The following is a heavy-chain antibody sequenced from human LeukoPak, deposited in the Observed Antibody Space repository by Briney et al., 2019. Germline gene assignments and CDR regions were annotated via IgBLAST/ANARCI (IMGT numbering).Heavy chain of an antibody. D-gene: IGHD5-18*01. V-gene: IGHV4-4*07. CDR1: GGSISIYY. CDR2: IYTSGST. Sequence: SETLSLTCTVSGGSISIYYWSWIRQPAGKGLEWIGRIYTSGSTNYKSSLKSRVTISVDTSKNQFSLKLSSVTAADTAVYYCARTTEGGYTYDYFYYYYMDVWGKGTTVTISS. CDR3: ARTTEGGYTYDYFYYYYMDV. J-gene: IGHJ6*03.